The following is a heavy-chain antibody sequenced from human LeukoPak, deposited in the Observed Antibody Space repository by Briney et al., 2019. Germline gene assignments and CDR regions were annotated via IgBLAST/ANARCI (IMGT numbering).Heavy chain of an antibody. D-gene: IGHD6-13*01. CDR3: VRDRGISQQLVLDY. V-gene: IGHV3-7*05. CDR1: GFTFRSYW. J-gene: IGHJ4*02. Sequence: PGGSLRLSCAASGFTFRSYWMTWVRQAPGKGLEWVANIKQDGGEKYYVDSVKGRFSISRDNVKNSLYLQMNSLRAEDTAVYYCVRDRGISQQLVLDYWGQGTLVTVSS. CDR2: IKQDGGEK.